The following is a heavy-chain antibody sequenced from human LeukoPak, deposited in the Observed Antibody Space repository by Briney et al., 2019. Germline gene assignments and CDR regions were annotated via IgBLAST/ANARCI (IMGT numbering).Heavy chain of an antibody. Sequence: GGSLRLSCAASGFTFSSHPMSWVRLAPGKGLEWVSSIRGSGDSTYYADSVKGRFTISRDNTKNKLYLQMNSLRGDDTAVYYCAKSYSYYHMDDWGKGTSVTVSS. CDR3: AKSYSYYHMDD. CDR2: IRGSGDST. J-gene: IGHJ6*03. CDR1: GFTFSSHP. V-gene: IGHV3-23*01.